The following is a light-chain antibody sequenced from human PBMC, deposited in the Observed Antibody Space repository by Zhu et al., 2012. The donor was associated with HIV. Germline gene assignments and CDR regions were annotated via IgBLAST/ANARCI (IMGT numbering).Light chain of an antibody. V-gene: IGKV1-NL1*01. CDR2: GGS. CDR1: RDISNS. CDR3: QQYDSYPRT. Sequence: DIQMTQSPSSLSPSLGDRVTVTCRANRDISNSLAWFQQQPGKAPKLLVFGGSVLQIGVPSRFSGRRTGTEFTLTTSSLQTEDIGTYYCQQYDSYPRTFGQGTKVEI. J-gene: IGKJ1*01.